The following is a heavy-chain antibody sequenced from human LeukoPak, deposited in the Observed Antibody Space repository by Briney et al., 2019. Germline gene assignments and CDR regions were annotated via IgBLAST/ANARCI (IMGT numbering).Heavy chain of an antibody. CDR3: ARGGRITIFGVPRREFDI. Sequence: KTSETLSLTCTVSGGSISSYYWSWIRQPPGKGLEWIGYIYYSGSTNYNPSLKSRVTISVDTSKNQFSLKLSSVTAADTAVYYCARGGRITIFGVPRREFDIWGQGTMVTVSS. V-gene: IGHV4-59*12. CDR1: GGSISSYY. J-gene: IGHJ3*02. CDR2: IYYSGST. D-gene: IGHD3-3*01.